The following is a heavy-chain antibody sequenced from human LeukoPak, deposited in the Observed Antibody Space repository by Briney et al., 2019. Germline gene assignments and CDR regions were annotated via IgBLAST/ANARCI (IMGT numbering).Heavy chain of an antibody. V-gene: IGHV4-39*01. J-gene: IGHJ4*02. CDR2: IYYSGST. CDR3: ARRKCYGSGSYNG. Sequence: PSETLSLTCTVSGGSISSSSYYWGWIRQPPGKGLEWIGSIYYSGSTYYNPSLKSRVTISVDTSKNQFSLKLSSVTAADTAVYYCARRKCYGSGSYNGWGQGTLVTVSS. D-gene: IGHD3-10*01. CDR1: GGSISSSSYY.